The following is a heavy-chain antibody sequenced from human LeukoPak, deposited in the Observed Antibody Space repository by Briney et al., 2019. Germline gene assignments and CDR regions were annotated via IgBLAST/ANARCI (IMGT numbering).Heavy chain of an antibody. CDR1: GFTFTSSA. J-gene: IGHJ4*02. Sequence: SVKVSCKASGFTFTSSAMQWVRQARGQRLEWIGWIVVGSGNTNYAQKFQERVTITRDMFTSTVHMELSSLRSEDTAVYYCAAREMAVSYYFDYWGQGTLVTVSS. D-gene: IGHD5-24*01. V-gene: IGHV1-58*02. CDR3: AAREMAVSYYFDY. CDR2: IVVGSGNT.